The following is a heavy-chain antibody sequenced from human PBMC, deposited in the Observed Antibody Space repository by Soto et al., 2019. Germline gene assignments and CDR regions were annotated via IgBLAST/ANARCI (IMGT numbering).Heavy chain of an antibody. Sequence: PGGSLRLSCAASGFTFSSYAMSWVRQAPGKGLEWVGRIKSKTDGGTTDYAAPVKGRFTISRDDSKNTLYLQMNSLKTEDTAVYYCTTDYLDCGGDCYPDYWGQGTLVTV. CDR1: GFTFSSYA. CDR3: TTDYLDCGGDCYPDY. V-gene: IGHV3-15*01. CDR2: IKSKTDGGTT. J-gene: IGHJ4*02. D-gene: IGHD2-21*02.